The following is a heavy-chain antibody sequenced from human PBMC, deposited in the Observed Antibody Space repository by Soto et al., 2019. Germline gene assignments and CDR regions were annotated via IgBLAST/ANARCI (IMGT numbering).Heavy chain of an antibody. CDR2: INHSGST. D-gene: IGHD3-10*01. J-gene: IGHJ6*03. CDR1: GGSFSGYY. V-gene: IGHV4-34*01. CDR3: ARVKAYYYGSGSYTFVYYYMDV. Sequence: QVQLQQWGAGLLKPSETLSLTCAVYGGSFSGYYWSWIRQPPGKGLEWSGEINHSGSTNYNPSLKSRVTISVDTSKNQFSLKLSSVTAADTAVYYCARVKAYYYGSGSYTFVYYYMDVWGKGTTVTVSS.